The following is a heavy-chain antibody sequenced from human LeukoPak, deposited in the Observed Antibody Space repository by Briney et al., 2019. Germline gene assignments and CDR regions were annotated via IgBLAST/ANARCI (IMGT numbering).Heavy chain of an antibody. J-gene: IGHJ6*03. V-gene: IGHV1-69*05. CDR1: GGTFSSYA. CDR2: IIPIFGTA. D-gene: IGHD2-2*02. Sequence: SVKVSCKASGGTFSSYAISWVRQAPGQGLGWMGGIIPIFGTANYAQKFQGRVTITTDESTSTAYMELSSLRSEDTAVYYCAGYCSSTSCYRGPNYYYYMDVWGKGTTVTVSS. CDR3: AGYCSSTSCYRGPNYYYYMDV.